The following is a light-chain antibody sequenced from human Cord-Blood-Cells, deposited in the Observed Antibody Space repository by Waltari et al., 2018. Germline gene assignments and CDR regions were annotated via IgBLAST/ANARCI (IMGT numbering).Light chain of an antibody. CDR1: KLGHKY. CDR3: QAWDSSTAV. Sequence: SYELTQPPSVSVSPGQTASITCSGDKLGHKYACWYQQKPGQPPVLVIYQDSKRPSGIPERFSGSNSGNTATLTISGTQAMDEADYYCQAWDSSTAVFGGGTKLTVL. CDR2: QDS. V-gene: IGLV3-1*01. J-gene: IGLJ3*02.